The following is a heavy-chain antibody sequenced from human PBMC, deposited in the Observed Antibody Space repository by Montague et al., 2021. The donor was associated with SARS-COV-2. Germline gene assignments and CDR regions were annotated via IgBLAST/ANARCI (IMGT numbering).Heavy chain of an antibody. CDR2: VWYDGSDK. D-gene: IGHD6-19*01. CDR1: GFMFRTYG. CDR3: SGEGLLPVAGELPEYYFDY. V-gene: IGHV3-33*01. J-gene: IGHJ4*02. Sequence: SLRLSCAASGFMFRTYGMHWVRQAPGKGLEWLALVWYDGSDKYYADSVKGRLTISRDNSKNTLYLQMNSLRAEDTAVYYCSGEGLLPVAGELPEYYFDYWGQGTLVTVSS.